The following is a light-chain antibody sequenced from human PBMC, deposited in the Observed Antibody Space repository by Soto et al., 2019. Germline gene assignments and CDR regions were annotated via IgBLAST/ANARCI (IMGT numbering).Light chain of an antibody. CDR2: GAS. Sequence: EIVLTQSPGTLSLSPGERATLSCRASQSVSSSYLAGNQQKPGQAPRLLIYGASSRATGIPDRFSGSGSGTDFAVTISRLEPEDFAVYYCQQYGSSPNTFGQGTRLEI. V-gene: IGKV3-20*01. CDR1: QSVSSSY. J-gene: IGKJ5*01. CDR3: QQYGSSPNT.